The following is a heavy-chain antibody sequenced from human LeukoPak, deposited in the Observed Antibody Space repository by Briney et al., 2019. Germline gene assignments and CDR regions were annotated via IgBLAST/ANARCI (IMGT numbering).Heavy chain of an antibody. CDR1: GFTFTTYA. V-gene: IGHV3-30-3*01. Sequence: GRFLRLSCAASGFTFTTYAMHWVRQAPGKGLEWVALISYDEVNKYYADSVKGRFTISRDNSKNMLYLQMNSLRAEDTAVYYCARDGPLSYDFWSRHSRDGPLSDDFWSGRYPYYYYYMDVWGKGTTVTVSS. CDR3: ARDGPLSYDFWSRHSRDGPLSDDFWSGRYPYYYYYMDV. J-gene: IGHJ6*03. D-gene: IGHD3-3*01. CDR2: ISYDEVNK.